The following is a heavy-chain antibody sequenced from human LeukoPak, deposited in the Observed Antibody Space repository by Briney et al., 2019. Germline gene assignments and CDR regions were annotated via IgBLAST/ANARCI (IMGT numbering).Heavy chain of an antibody. D-gene: IGHD1-26*01. V-gene: IGHV3-20*04. J-gene: IGHJ4*03. CDR2: INWNGGSR. CDR1: GFTFDDHG. Sequence: GGALRLPCPASGFTFDDHGMSWVRQAPGKGPGWVSGINWNGGSRGSADSVKGPVTIYRDNAMNSLYLQMNSLRAEDTSLYSCARVGKEWELQWFDYWAQGTTVTVSS. CDR3: ARVGKEWELQWFDY.